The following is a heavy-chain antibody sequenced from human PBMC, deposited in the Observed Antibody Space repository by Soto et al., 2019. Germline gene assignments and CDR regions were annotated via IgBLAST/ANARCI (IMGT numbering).Heavy chain of an antibody. Sequence: QEQLVQSGAEVKKPGSSVKVSCKASGGLFSSYAISWVRQAPGQGLEWMGGIIPVFGTPYYAQKFQGRVTITADEPTNTAYMDLPSLKSEDRAIYYCARGSSVYVWLNEFWGQGPLVPVSS. V-gene: IGHV1-69*01. CDR1: GGLFSSYA. J-gene: IGHJ4*02. CDR2: IIPVFGTP. D-gene: IGHD3-22*01. CDR3: ARGSSVYVWLNEF.